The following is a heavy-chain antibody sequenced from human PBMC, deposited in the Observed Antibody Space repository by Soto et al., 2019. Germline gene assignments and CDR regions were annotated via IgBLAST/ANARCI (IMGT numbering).Heavy chain of an antibody. CDR3: ARGYGDYSFFDY. V-gene: IGHV1-69*02. Sequence: SVKVSCKASGGTFSSYTISWVRQAPGQGLEWMGRIIPILGIANYAQKFQGWVTMTRDTSISTAYMELSRLRSDDTAVYYCARGYGDYSFFDYWGQGTLVTVSS. J-gene: IGHJ4*02. CDR2: IIPILGIA. D-gene: IGHD4-17*01. CDR1: GGTFSSYT.